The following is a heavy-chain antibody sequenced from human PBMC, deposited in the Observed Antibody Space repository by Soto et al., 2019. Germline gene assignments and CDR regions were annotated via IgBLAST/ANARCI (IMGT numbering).Heavy chain of an antibody. CDR2: IYPGDSDT. J-gene: IGHJ4*02. CDR3: ARTYYYDSSDYYPFDF. Sequence: PGGSLKISCKGSGYNFTSYWIGLVRQMPGKGLEWMGIIYPGDSDTRYSPSFQGQVTISADKSISTAFLQWSSLKASDTAMFYCARTYYYDSSDYYPFDFWGQGTLVTVSS. CDR1: GYNFTSYW. V-gene: IGHV5-51*01. D-gene: IGHD3-22*01.